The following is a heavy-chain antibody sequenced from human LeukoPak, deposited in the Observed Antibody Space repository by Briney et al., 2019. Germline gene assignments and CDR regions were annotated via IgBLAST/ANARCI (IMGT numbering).Heavy chain of an antibody. CDR2: IYYSGRT. CDR1: GGSISSSSLY. Sequence: PSETLSLTCTVSGGSISSSSLYWGWIRQPPGKGLEWIGSIYYSGRTYYNPSLKSRVTISVDTSKNQFSLKLSSVTAADTAVYYCARVYYSSSYDYWYFDLWGRGTLVTVSS. D-gene: IGHD6-13*01. CDR3: ARVYYSSSYDYWYFDL. V-gene: IGHV4-39*07. J-gene: IGHJ2*01.